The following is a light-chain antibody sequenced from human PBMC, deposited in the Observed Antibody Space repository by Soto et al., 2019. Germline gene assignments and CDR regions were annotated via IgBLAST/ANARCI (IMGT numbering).Light chain of an antibody. CDR3: SSYTSSRTYV. V-gene: IGLV2-14*01. CDR1: RSDVGGYNY. CDR2: EVS. J-gene: IGLJ1*01. Sequence: QSVLTQPASVSGSPGQSITISCTGTRSDVGGYNYVSWYQQHPGKAPKVMIYEVSNRPSGVSNRFSGSKSGNTASLTISVLQAEDEADYYCSSYTSSRTYVFGTGTKVTVL.